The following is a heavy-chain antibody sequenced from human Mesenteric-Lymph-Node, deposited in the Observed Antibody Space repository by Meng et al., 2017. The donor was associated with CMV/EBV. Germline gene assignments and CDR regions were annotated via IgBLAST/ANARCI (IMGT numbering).Heavy chain of an antibody. CDR2: INHSGST. V-gene: IGHV4-34*01. CDR3: AGGNYFDY. J-gene: IGHJ4*02. Sequence: QVQLQQWGAGLLKPSETLSLTCAVYGGSFSGYYWSWIRQPPGKGLEWIGEINHSGSTNYNPSLKSRVTISVDTSKNQFSLKLSSVTAADTAVYYCAGGNYFDYWGQGTLVTVSS. CDR1: GGSFSGYY.